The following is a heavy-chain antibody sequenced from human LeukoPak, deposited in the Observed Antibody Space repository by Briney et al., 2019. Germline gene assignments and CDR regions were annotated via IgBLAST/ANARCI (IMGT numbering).Heavy chain of an antibody. CDR1: GGSISSYY. CDR3: ARDSCSGGSCYLGY. J-gene: IGHJ4*02. V-gene: IGHV4-59*01. CDR2: IYYSGST. Sequence: SETLSLTCTGSGGSISSYYWSWIRQPPGKGLEWIGYIYYSGSTNYNPSLKSRVTISVDTSKNQFSLKLSSVTAADTAVYYCARDSCSGGSCYLGYWGQGTLVTVSS. D-gene: IGHD2-15*01.